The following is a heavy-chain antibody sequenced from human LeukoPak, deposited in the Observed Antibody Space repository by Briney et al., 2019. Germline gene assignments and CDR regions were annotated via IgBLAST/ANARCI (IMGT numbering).Heavy chain of an antibody. D-gene: IGHD3-10*01. CDR1: RFTFSSYA. J-gene: IGHJ4*02. Sequence: PGGSLRLSCAASRFTFSSYAMSWVRQAPGKGLEWVSAISGSGGSTYYADSVKGRFTISRDNSKNTLYLQMNSLRAEDTAVYYCAKVMTRTMVRGVPPSDYWGQGTLVTVSS. CDR2: ISGSGGST. V-gene: IGHV3-23*01. CDR3: AKVMTRTMVRGVPPSDY.